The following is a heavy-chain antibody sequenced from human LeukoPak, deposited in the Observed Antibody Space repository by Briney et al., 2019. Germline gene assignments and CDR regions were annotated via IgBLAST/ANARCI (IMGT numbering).Heavy chain of an antibody. J-gene: IGHJ4*02. CDR1: GFTFSSYG. CDR2: ISYDGSNK. Sequence: GRSLRLSWAASGFTFSSYGLHWVRQAPGKGLEWVAVISYDGSNKFCADSVKGRFTISRDNSKNTLYLQMNSLRAEDTAMYYCAKNTGTYDGLIDSWGQGTLVTVSS. CDR3: AKNTGTYDGLIDS. V-gene: IGHV3-30*18. D-gene: IGHD1-26*01.